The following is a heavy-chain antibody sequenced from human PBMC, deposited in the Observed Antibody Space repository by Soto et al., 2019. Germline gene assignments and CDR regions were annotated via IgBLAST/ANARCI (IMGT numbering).Heavy chain of an antibody. D-gene: IGHD3-3*01. CDR3: ARDDFWRGDYYGMDV. Sequence: QVQLQESGPGLVKPSETLSLTCTVSGGSISSYYWSWIRQPPGKGLEWIGYIYYSGSTNYNPSLKRRVTISVDTSKNQFSLKLSSVTAADTAVYYCARDDFWRGDYYGMDVWGQGTTVTVSS. CDR2: IYYSGST. CDR1: GGSISSYY. J-gene: IGHJ6*02. V-gene: IGHV4-59*01.